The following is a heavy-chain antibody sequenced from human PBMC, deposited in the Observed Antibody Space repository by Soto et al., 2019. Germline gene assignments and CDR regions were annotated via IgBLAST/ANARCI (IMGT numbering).Heavy chain of an antibody. CDR2: ISGGST. J-gene: IGHJ4*02. V-gene: IGHV3-23*01. D-gene: IGHD2-8*02. CDR1: GFTFSNSA. CDR3: AKEFLGGEWASPTDY. Sequence: PGGSLRLSCAASGFTFSNSAMSWVRQAPGKGLEWVPAISGGSTYYADSVKGRFTISSDNSKNTLYLQMNSLRAEDTAVYYCAKEFLGGEWASPTDYWGQGTLVTVSS.